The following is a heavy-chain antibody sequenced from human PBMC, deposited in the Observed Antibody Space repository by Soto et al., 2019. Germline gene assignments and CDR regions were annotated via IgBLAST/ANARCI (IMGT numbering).Heavy chain of an antibody. V-gene: IGHV1-46*01. CDR3: ARQLYYGPGTIYWFAP. CDR1: GYTFTSYY. Sequence: ASVKVSCKASGYTFTSYYMHCVRQAPGQGLEWMGIINPSGGSTSYAQKFQGRVTMTRDTSTSTVYMELSSLRSEDTAVYYCARQLYYGPGTIYWFAPLGQVILVSLSS. D-gene: IGHD3-10*01. CDR2: INPSGGST. J-gene: IGHJ5*02.